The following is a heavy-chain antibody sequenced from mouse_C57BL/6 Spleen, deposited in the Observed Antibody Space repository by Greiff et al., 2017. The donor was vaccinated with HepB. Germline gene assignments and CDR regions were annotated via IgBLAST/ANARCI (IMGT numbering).Heavy chain of an antibody. D-gene: IGHD1-1*01. CDR2: IDPSDSYT. CDR3: ARKGGGN. J-gene: IGHJ2*01. CDR1: GYTFTSYW. Sequence: VQLQQPGAELVKPGASVKLSCKASGYTFTSYWMQWVKQRPGQGLEWIGEIDPSDSYTNYNQKFKGKATLTVDTSSSTAYMQLSSLTSEDSAVYYCARKGGGNWGQGTTLTVSS. V-gene: IGHV1-50*01.